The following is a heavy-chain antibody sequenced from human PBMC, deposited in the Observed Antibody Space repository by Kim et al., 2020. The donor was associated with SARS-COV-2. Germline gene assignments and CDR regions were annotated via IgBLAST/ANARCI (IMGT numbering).Heavy chain of an antibody. CDR3: ASYYSSSAYNWFDP. Sequence: PALQSRVTISVDTSKNQFSLKLSSVTAADTAVYYCASYYSSSAYNWFDPWGQGTLVTVSS. D-gene: IGHD6-6*01. V-gene: IGHV4-34*13. J-gene: IGHJ5*02.